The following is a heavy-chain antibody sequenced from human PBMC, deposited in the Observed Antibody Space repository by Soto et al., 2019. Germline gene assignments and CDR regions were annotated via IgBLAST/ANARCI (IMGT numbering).Heavy chain of an antibody. D-gene: IGHD2-21*02. CDR1: GGTFSSYT. CDR3: SRSYWCGDCYSFGI. V-gene: IGHV1-69*02. J-gene: IGHJ3*02. Sequence: QVQLVQSGAEVKKPGSSVKVSCKASGGTFSSYTISWVRQAPGQGPEWMGRIIPILGIANYAQKFQGRVTIIADKSTSTAYMELSSLISEDTAVYYWSRSYWCGDCYSFGIWGQGTMVTVSS. CDR2: IIPILGIA.